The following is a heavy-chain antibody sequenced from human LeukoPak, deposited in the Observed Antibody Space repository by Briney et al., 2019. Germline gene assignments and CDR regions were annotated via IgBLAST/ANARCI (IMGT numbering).Heavy chain of an antibody. CDR2: ISGSGGST. D-gene: IGHD2-21*02. J-gene: IGHJ4*02. CDR1: GFTFSSHA. Sequence: GGSLRLSCAASGFTFSSHAMSWVRPAPGKGPEWVSAISGSGGSTYYADSVKGRFTISRDNSKNTLYLQMNSLRAEDTAVYYCAKSLTGGDSYYFDYWGQGTLVTVSS. CDR3: AKSLTGGDSYYFDY. V-gene: IGHV3-23*01.